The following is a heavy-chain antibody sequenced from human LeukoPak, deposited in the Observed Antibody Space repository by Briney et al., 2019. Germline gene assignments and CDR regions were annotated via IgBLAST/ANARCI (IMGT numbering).Heavy chain of an antibody. CDR1: GFTFSSYA. CDR3: AKDPGGKYSRGVIANY. Sequence: GGSLRLSCAASGFTFSSYAMGWVRQAPGKGLEWVSAISGSGGSTYYADSVKGRFTISRDNSKNTLYLQMNSLRAEDTAVYYCAKDPGGKYSRGVIANYWGQGTLVTVSS. D-gene: IGHD3-10*01. V-gene: IGHV3-23*01. CDR2: ISGSGGST. J-gene: IGHJ4*02.